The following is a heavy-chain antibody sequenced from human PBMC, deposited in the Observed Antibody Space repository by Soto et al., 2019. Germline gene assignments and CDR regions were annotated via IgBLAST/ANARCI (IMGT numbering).Heavy chain of an antibody. J-gene: IGHJ4*02. CDR3: ARDREYYGSGTYYDLEY. V-gene: IGHV1-3*04. Sequence: QVQLVQSGAEVKKPGDSVKVSCKASGYTFTKYTLHWVRQAPGQRLEWMGWVSTGDGNTKYSQNLQGRVTITWDTSASTAYMEVISLRSEDTALYYCARDREYYGSGTYYDLEYWGQGSLVTVSS. D-gene: IGHD3-10*01. CDR2: VSTGDGNT. CDR1: GYTFTKYT.